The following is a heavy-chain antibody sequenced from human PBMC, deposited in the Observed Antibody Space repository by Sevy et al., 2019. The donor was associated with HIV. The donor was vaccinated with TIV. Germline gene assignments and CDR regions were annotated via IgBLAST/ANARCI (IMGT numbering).Heavy chain of an antibody. CDR3: ASVPGGYCIATSCPFDP. D-gene: IGHD2-2*01. CDR2: ISRNSDHI. CDR1: GFTFSSYS. Sequence: GGSLRLSCAASGFTFSSYSMNWVRQTPEKGLEWVSYISRNSDHIFYADSVKGRFTVSRDNAKNSLYLQMNSLRAEDTAVYYCASVPGGYCIATSCPFDPWGQGTLVTVSS. J-gene: IGHJ5*02. V-gene: IGHV3-21*01.